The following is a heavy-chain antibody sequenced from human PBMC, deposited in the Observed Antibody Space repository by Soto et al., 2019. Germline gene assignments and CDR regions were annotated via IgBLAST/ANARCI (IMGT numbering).Heavy chain of an antibody. V-gene: IGHV5-10-1*01. J-gene: IGHJ4*02. D-gene: IGHD1-1*01. CDR1: GYNFNNNW. CDR3: ARLRSLACTIKFGNDFVY. CDR2: IEPSDSYI. Sequence: PXESLKISCTASGYNFNNNWIGWVRQTPGKGLEWMGRIEPSDSYIDYSPSFKGHVTISSDKSIKTAYLQWSSLKASDTAMYYCARLRSLACTIKFGNDFVYWGQGNLVTVSS.